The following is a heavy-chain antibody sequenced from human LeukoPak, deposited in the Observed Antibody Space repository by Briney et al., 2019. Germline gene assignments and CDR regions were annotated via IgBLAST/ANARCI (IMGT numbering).Heavy chain of an antibody. CDR3: AKDLAVAGGGYLDY. CDR1: GFTFSRYG. V-gene: IGHV3-30*18. D-gene: IGHD6-19*01. J-gene: IGHJ4*02. Sequence: GGSLRLSCGVSGFTFSRYGMHWVRQAPGKGLEWVAVTSFDGINTYHAASVKGRFTISGDNSKNTLYLQMNSLRADDTAVYYCAKDLAVAGGGYLDYWGQGTLVTVSS. CDR2: TSFDGINT.